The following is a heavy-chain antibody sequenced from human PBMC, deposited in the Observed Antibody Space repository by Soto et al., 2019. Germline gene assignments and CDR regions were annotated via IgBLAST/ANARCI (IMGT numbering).Heavy chain of an antibody. D-gene: IGHD2-15*01. CDR3: ARLQYTVVTALDI. CDR2: IYHTVNT. J-gene: IGHJ3*02. V-gene: IGHV4-59*11. Sequence: PSETLSLTCSVSGVSIGSHFWCWIRQAPGKGPELVGYIYHTVNTKYNPALKSRVTISMDTSKNQLSLQLSSVTAADTAVYYCARLQYTVVTALDIWGQGTMVTVS. CDR1: GVSIGSHF.